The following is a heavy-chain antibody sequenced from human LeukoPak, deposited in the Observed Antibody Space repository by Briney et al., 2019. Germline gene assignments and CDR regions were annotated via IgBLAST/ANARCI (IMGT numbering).Heavy chain of an antibody. V-gene: IGHV3-7*04. CDR2: INQDGSEK. D-gene: IGHD5-18*01. CDR1: EFTFSSYW. Sequence: GGSLRLSCGASEFTFSSYWMSWVRQAPGKGLEWVANINQDGSEKYYVDSVKGRFTISRDNAKNSLYLQMNSLRAADTSVYYCARGGGGGFRLRVYYYYYMDVWGKGTTVTVSS. CDR3: ARGGGGGFRLRVYYYYYMDV. J-gene: IGHJ6*03.